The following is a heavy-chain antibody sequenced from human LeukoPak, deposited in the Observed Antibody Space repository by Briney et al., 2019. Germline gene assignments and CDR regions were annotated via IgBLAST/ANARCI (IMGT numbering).Heavy chain of an antibody. D-gene: IGHD3-10*01. CDR3: ARYMYYYGSGSFPNFDY. J-gene: IGHJ4*02. CDR1: GFIFSYYT. V-gene: IGHV1-2*02. Sequence: ASVKVSCKASGFIFSYYTMHWVRQAPGQGLEWMGWINPNSGGTNYAQKFQGRVTMTRDTSISTAYMELSRLRSDDTAVYYCARYMYYYGSGSFPNFDYWGQGTLVTVSS. CDR2: INPNSGGT.